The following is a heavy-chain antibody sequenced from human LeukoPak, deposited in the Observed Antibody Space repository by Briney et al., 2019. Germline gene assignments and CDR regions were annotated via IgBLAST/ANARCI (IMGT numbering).Heavy chain of an antibody. J-gene: IGHJ6*02. CDR2: INHSGST. V-gene: IGHV4-39*07. Sequence: SETLSLTCTVSGGSISSSSYYWGWIRQPPGKGLEWIGEINHSGSTNYNPSLKSRVTISVDTSKNQFSLKLSSVTAADTAVYYCARGPPYSSSWSRYYYYYGMDVWGQGTTVTVSS. D-gene: IGHD6-13*01. CDR3: ARGPPYSSSWSRYYYYYGMDV. CDR1: GGSISSSSYY.